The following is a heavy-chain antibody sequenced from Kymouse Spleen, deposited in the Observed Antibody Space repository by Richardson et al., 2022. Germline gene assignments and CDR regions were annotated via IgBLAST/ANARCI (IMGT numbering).Heavy chain of an antibody. CDR1: GFTFSSYW. CDR3: AREYSSSWPYYYYGMDV. V-gene: IGHV3-7*01. J-gene: IGHJ6*02. CDR2: IKQDGSEK. D-gene: IGHD6-13*01. Sequence: EVQLVESGGGLVQPGGSLRLSCAASGFTFSSYWMSWVRQAPGKGLEWVANIKQDGSEKYYVDSVKGRFTISRDNAKNSLYLQMNSLRAEDTAVYYCAREYSSSWPYYYYGMDVWGQGTTVTVSS.